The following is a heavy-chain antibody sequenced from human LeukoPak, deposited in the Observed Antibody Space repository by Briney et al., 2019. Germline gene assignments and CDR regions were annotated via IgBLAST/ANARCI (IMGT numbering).Heavy chain of an antibody. D-gene: IGHD3-16*01. CDR2: IYHSGST. J-gene: IGHJ4*02. CDR3: ARHEDPWGYFDY. V-gene: IGHV4-38-2*01. CDR1: GYSISSGYY. Sequence: SETLSLTCAVSGYSISSGYYWGWIRQPPGKGLEWIGSIYHSGSTYYNPSLKSRVTISVATSKNQFSLKLSSVTAADTAVYYCARHEDPWGYFDYWGQGTLVTVSS.